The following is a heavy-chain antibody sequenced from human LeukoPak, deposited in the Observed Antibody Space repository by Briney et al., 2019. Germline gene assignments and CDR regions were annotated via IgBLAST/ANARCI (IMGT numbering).Heavy chain of an antibody. Sequence: GASVKVSCKTSGYTFTGYYIHWVRQAPGQGLEWMGWINPNSGGTKYAQKFQGRVTMTRATPISTANMELSRLTSDDTAVYYCARVYDSSGRDNWFDPWGQGTLVTVSS. D-gene: IGHD3-22*01. CDR2: INPNSGGT. CDR1: GYTFTGYY. CDR3: ARVYDSSGRDNWFDP. V-gene: IGHV1-2*02. J-gene: IGHJ5*02.